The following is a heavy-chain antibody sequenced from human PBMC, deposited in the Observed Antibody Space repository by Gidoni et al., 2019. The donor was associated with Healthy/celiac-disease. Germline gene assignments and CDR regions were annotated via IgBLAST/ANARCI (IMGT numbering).Heavy chain of an antibody. V-gene: IGHV4-61*02. CDR2: IYTSGST. CDR1: GGSISSGSYY. J-gene: IGHJ2*01. CDR3: AREIGSYYSSYFDL. Sequence: QVQLQESGPGLVKPSQTLSLTCTVSGGSISSGSYYWSWIRQPAGKGLEWIGRIYTSGSTNYNPSLKSRVTMSVDTSKNQFSLKLSSVTAADTAVYYCAREIGSYYSSYFDLWGRGTLVTVSS. D-gene: IGHD1-26*01.